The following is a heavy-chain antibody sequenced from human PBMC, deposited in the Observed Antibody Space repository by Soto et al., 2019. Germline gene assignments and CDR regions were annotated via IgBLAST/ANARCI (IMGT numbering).Heavy chain of an antibody. Sequence: SLRLSCAASGFGFSTYAMSWVRQPPGKGLEWVSTTPATDDDTSYADSVTGRFIVSRDNSKNTLSLLMHSLRAEDTALYYCAKVEDSTGWAVVDSWGQGTLVTVSS. J-gene: IGHJ4*02. CDR3: AKVEDSTGWAVVDS. V-gene: IGHV3-23*01. CDR2: TPATDDDT. CDR1: GFGFSTYA. D-gene: IGHD6-19*01.